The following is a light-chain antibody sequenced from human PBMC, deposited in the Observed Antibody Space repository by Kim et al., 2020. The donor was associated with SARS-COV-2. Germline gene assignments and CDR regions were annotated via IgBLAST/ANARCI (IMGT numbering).Light chain of an antibody. V-gene: IGLV1-40*01. CDR2: ANT. J-gene: IGLJ3*02. CDR3: QSYDIRLSGV. CDR1: SSNIGAGYD. Sequence: QYVLTQPPSVSGAPGQRVTISCTGSSSNIGAGYDVHWYQQVPGTAPKLLIYANTNRPSGVPDRFSGSKSGTSASLAITGVQAEDEADYYCQSYDIRLSGVFGGGTQLTVL.